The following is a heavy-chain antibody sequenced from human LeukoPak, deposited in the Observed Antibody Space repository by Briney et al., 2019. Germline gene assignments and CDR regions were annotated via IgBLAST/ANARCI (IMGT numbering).Heavy chain of an antibody. V-gene: IGHV3-7*01. D-gene: IGHD3-9*01. CDR2: IKQDGSEK. J-gene: IGHJ3*02. CDR3: ARGTLFDRDAFDI. CDR1: GFTFSSDW. Sequence: GGSLRLSCAASGFTFSSDWMSWVRQARGKGLEWVANIKQDGSEKYYVDSVKGRSTISRDNAKNSLYLQMNSLRAEDTAVYYCARGTLFDRDAFDIWGQGTMVTVSS.